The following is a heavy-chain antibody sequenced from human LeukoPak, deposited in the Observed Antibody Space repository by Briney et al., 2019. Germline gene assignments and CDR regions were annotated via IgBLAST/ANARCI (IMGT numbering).Heavy chain of an antibody. Sequence: ASVKVSCKASGYTFTSYDINWVRQATGQELEWMGWMNPNSGNTGYAQKFQGRVTMTRNTSISTAYMELSSLRSEDTAVYYCARGNPVDSSGYRYDAFDIWGQGTMVTVSS. CDR2: MNPNSGNT. CDR1: GYTFTSYD. CDR3: ARGNPVDSSGYRYDAFDI. V-gene: IGHV1-8*01. D-gene: IGHD3-22*01. J-gene: IGHJ3*02.